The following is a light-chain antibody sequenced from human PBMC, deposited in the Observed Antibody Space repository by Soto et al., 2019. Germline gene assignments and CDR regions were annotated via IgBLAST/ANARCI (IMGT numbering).Light chain of an antibody. CDR1: QSVSSY. Sequence: IILTQSAATLSLSPGARATLSCRASQSVSSYLAWYKQKPGQAPRLLMYDASNRATGIPARVSGSGSGTDLTLTVSSLEPEDFAVYYCQQRNNSPPSFGGGTKVDIK. CDR3: QQRNNSPPS. V-gene: IGKV3-11*01. J-gene: IGKJ4*01. CDR2: DAS.